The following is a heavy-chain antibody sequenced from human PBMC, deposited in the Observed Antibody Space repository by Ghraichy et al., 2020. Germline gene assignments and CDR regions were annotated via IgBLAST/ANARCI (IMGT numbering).Heavy chain of an antibody. CDR3: ARARGSGWPEYFQH. CDR2: IYSGGST. Sequence: GESLNISCAASGFTVSSNYMNWVRQAPGKGLEWVSVIYSGGSTYYADSVKGRFTISRDNSKNTLYLQMNSLRAEDTAVYYCARARGSGWPEYFQHWGQGTLVTVSS. CDR1: GFTVSSNY. J-gene: IGHJ1*01. V-gene: IGHV3-53*01. D-gene: IGHD6-19*01.